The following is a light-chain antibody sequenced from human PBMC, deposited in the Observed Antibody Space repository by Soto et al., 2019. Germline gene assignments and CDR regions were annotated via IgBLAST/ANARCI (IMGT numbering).Light chain of an antibody. CDR1: QYVSRQ. CDR3: QHHSNWPPIT. Sequence: ELELTQSQANLSLSPGERATLSCRASQYVSRQLAWYQQKPGQAPRLLIYDASDRATGIPGRFSSSGSGTDYTLTISSLEPEDFAVYYCQHHSNWPPITFGQGTRLEI. CDR2: DAS. V-gene: IGKV3-11*01. J-gene: IGKJ5*01.